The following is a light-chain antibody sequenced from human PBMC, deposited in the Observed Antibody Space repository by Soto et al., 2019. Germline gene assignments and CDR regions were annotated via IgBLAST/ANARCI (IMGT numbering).Light chain of an antibody. CDR1: SSNIGAGYD. CDR2: GNS. V-gene: IGLV1-40*01. CDR3: QSYDSSLSAPG. Sequence: QSVLTQPPSVSGAPGQRVTISCTGSSSNIGAGYDVHWYQQLPGTAPKLLIYGNSNRPSGVPDRFSGSKSGTSASLAITGLQAEDEADYYCQSYDSSLSAPGFSGGTKLTVL. J-gene: IGLJ2*01.